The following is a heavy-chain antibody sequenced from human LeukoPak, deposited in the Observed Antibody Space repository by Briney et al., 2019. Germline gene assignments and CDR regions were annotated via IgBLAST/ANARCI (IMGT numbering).Heavy chain of an antibody. CDR2: ISAYNGNT. D-gene: IGHD1-26*01. CDR1: GYTFTSYG. Sequence: ASVKVSCKASGYTFTSYGISGVRQAPGQGGEGMGWISAYNGNTNYAQKLQGRVTMTTDTSTSTAYMELRSLRSDDTAVYYCARDPWYSGSYDFDYWGQGTLVTVSS. V-gene: IGHV1-18*01. J-gene: IGHJ4*02. CDR3: ARDPWYSGSYDFDY.